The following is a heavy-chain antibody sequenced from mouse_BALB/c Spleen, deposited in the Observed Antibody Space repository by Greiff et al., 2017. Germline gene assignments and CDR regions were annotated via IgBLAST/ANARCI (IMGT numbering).Heavy chain of an antibody. CDR3: ARVYYGNYGDAMDY. J-gene: IGHJ4*01. CDR2: ILPGSGST. V-gene: IGHV1-9*01. CDR1: GYTFSSYW. Sequence: QVQLQQSGAELMKPGASVKISCKATGYTFSSYWIEWVKQRPGHGLEWIGEILPGSGSTNYNEKFKGKATFTADTSSNTAYMQLSSLTSEDSAVYYCARVYYGNYGDAMDYWGQGTSVTVSS. D-gene: IGHD2-1*01.